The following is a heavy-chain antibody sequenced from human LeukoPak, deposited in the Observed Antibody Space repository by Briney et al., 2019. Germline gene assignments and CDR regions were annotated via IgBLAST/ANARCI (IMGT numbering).Heavy chain of an antibody. J-gene: IGHJ4*02. CDR3: ARDSSPYYDSSGYIIPFDY. CDR2: ISAYNGNT. CDR1: GYTFTSYY. V-gene: IGHV1-18*04. Sequence: ASVKVSCKASGYTFTSYYMHWVRQAPGQGLEWMGWISAYNGNTNYAQKLQGRVTMTTDTSTSTAYMELRSLRSDDTAVYYCARDSSPYYDSSGYIIPFDYWGQGTLVTVSS. D-gene: IGHD3-22*01.